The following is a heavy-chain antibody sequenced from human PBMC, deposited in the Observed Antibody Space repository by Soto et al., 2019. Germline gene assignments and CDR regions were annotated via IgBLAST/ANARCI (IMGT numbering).Heavy chain of an antibody. Sequence: SETLSLTCAVHGGSFSGYYWSWIRQPPGKGLEWIGEINHSGSTNYNPSLKSRVTISVDASKNQFSLKLSSVTAADTAVYYCARGIATVNNADYWGQGTLVTVSS. J-gene: IGHJ4*02. CDR3: ARGIATVNNADY. CDR2: INHSGST. D-gene: IGHD4-17*01. V-gene: IGHV4-34*01. CDR1: GGSFSGYY.